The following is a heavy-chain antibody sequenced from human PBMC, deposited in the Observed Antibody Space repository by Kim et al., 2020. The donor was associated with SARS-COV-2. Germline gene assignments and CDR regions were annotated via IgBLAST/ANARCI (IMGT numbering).Heavy chain of an antibody. V-gene: IGHV1-8*01. CDR1: GYTFTSYD. Sequence: ASVKVSCKASGYTFTSYDINWVRQATGQGLEWMGWMNPNSGNTGYAQKFQGRVTMTRNTSISTAYMELSSLRSEDTAVYYCARGLDYYGSGSYSWFDPWGQGTLVTVSS. CDR2: MNPNSGNT. CDR3: ARGLDYYGSGSYSWFDP. D-gene: IGHD3-10*01. J-gene: IGHJ5*02.